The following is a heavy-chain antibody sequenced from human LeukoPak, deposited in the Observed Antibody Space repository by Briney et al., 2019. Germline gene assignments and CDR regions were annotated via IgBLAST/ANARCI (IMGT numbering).Heavy chain of an antibody. CDR3: AKVQYSSGWFEY. V-gene: IGHV3-48*03. CDR1: GFTFSNYE. J-gene: IGHJ4*02. CDR2: ISRSGSTI. Sequence: GGSLRLSCAASGFTFSNYEMKWVRQVPGKGLEWVSYISRSGSTIYYADSVKGRFTISRDNAKNSLYMQMNSLRAEDTAIYYCAKVQYSSGWFEYWGQGTLVTVSS. D-gene: IGHD6-19*01.